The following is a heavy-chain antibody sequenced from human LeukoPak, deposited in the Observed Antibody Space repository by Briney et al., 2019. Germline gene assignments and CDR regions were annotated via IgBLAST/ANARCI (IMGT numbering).Heavy chain of an antibody. CDR2: IKQGGRKE. CDR3: ARDNGGWFDS. Sequence: GGSLRLSCVASEFIFSDYWMSWVRQAPGKGLEWVANIKQGGRKEKYVGSVKGRFAISRDDAKSTLYLQMDSLSGDDTAVYYCARDNGGWFDSWGRGTLVTVSS. V-gene: IGHV3-7*03. J-gene: IGHJ5*01. D-gene: IGHD3-10*01. CDR1: EFIFSDYW.